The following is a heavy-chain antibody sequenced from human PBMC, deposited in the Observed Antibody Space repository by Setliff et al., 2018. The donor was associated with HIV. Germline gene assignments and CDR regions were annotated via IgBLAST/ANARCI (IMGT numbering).Heavy chain of an antibody. V-gene: IGHV4-61*09. Sequence: PSETLSLTCTVSGGSIRTGNYYWNWIRQPAGKGLEWIGHIHTTGSITYNPSLRSRVTISLDTSKNQVSLSLASVTAADTAVYYCARDGGGSGGYYSGWKYYYMDVWGKGTTVTVSS. J-gene: IGHJ6*03. CDR2: IHTTGSI. D-gene: IGHD3-3*01. CDR1: GGSIRTGNYY. CDR3: ARDGGGSGGYYSGWKYYYMDV.